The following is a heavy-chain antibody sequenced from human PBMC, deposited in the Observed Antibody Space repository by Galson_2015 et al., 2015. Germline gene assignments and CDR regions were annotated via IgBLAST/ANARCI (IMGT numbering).Heavy chain of an antibody. J-gene: IGHJ5*02. V-gene: IGHV4-59*01. D-gene: IGHD3-22*01. CDR3: AREADYYDSTHTGWFDP. Sequence: SETLSLTCTVSGGSISSYYRSWIRQPPGKGLEWIGYIYYSGSTNYNPSLKSRVTISVDTSKNQFSLKLSSVTAADTAVYYCAREADYYDSTHTGWFDPWGQGTLVTVSS. CDR1: GGSISSYY. CDR2: IYYSGST.